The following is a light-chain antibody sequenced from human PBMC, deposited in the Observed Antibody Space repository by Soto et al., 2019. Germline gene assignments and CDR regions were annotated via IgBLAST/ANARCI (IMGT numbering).Light chain of an antibody. CDR3: CSYAGSYSYV. Sequence: QSALIQPRSVSGSPGQSVTISCTGTSSDVGNYDYVSWHQQYPGKAPKLMIYDVNKRPSGVPDRFSGSKSGNTASLTISGLQTEDEADYYCCSYAGSYSYVFGSGTKVTVL. J-gene: IGLJ1*01. V-gene: IGLV2-11*01. CDR2: DVN. CDR1: SSDVGNYDY.